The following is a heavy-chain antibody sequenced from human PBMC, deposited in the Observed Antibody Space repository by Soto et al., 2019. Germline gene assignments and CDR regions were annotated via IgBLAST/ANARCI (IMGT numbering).Heavy chain of an antibody. CDR3: ARESYYYDSSXDKFRGFDY. V-gene: IGHV4-59*01. CDR2: IYYSGST. D-gene: IGHD3-22*01. J-gene: IGHJ4*02. Sequence: PSETLSLTCTVSGGSISSYYWNWIRQPPGKGLGWIGYIYYSGSTNYNPSLKSRVTISVDTSKNQFSLKLSSVTAADTAVYYCARESYYYDSSXDKFRGFDYWGQGTLVTVS. CDR1: GGSISSYY.